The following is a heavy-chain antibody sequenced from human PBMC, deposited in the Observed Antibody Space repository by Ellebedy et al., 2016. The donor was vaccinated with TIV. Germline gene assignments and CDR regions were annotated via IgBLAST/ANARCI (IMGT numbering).Heavy chain of an antibody. CDR2: VNSDGSST. J-gene: IGHJ4*02. CDR3: ARDGPLFGDYPDY. Sequence: GESLKISXAASGFTFSSYWMHWVRQAPGEGLVWVSRVNSDGSSTRYADSVEGRFTISRDNAKNTLFLQMNSLRAKDTALYYCARDGPLFGDYPDYWGQGTLVTVSS. V-gene: IGHV3-74*01. D-gene: IGHD4-17*01. CDR1: GFTFSSYW.